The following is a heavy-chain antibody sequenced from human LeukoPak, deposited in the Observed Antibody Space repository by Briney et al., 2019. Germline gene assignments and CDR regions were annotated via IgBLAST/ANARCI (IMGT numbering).Heavy chain of an antibody. CDR1: GFTFSSYS. V-gene: IGHV3-21*01. CDR2: ISSSSSYI. Sequence: GGSLRLSCAASGFTFSSYSMNWVRQAPGKGLEWVSSISSSSSYIYYADSVKGRFTISRDNAKNSLYLQMNSLRAEDTAVYYCARVPLESGGCYWYFDYWGQGTLVTVSS. D-gene: IGHD2-21*02. CDR3: ARVPLESGGCYWYFDY. J-gene: IGHJ4*02.